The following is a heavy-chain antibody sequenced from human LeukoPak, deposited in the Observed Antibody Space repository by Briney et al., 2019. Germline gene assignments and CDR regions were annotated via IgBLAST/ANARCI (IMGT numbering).Heavy chain of an antibody. CDR2: IIPIFGTA. CDR1: EDTFSSYA. J-gene: IGHJ4*02. V-gene: IGHV1-69*06. CDR3: AREPLEHADTPYYFDF. D-gene: IGHD5-24*01. Sequence: SVKVSCKASEDTFSSYAINWVRQAPGQGLEWMGRIIPIFGTANYTQKFQGRVKITADKSTSTAYMELSNLRSEDTAFYYCAREPLEHADTPYYFDFWGQGTLVTVSS.